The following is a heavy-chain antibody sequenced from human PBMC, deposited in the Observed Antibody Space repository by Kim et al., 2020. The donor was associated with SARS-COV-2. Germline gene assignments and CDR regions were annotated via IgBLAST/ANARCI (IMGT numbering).Heavy chain of an antibody. CDR1: GYTLTELS. D-gene: IGHD3-10*01. J-gene: IGHJ6*02. Sequence: ASVKVSCKVSGYTLTELSMHWVRQAPGKGLEWMGGFDPEDGETIYAQKFQGRVTMTEDTSTDTAYMELSSLRSEDTAVYYCATDRGVRSLGLYYYYGMDVWGQGTTVTVSS. CDR2: FDPEDGET. CDR3: ATDRGVRSLGLYYYYGMDV. V-gene: IGHV1-24*01.